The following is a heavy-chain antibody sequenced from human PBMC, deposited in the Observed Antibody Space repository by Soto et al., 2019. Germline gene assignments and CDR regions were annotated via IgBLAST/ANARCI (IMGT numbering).Heavy chain of an antibody. V-gene: IGHV3-7*01. J-gene: IGHJ6*02. CDR3: ASFVVTEGPVSGMDV. D-gene: IGHD2-21*02. CDR1: GFTFTSYW. Sequence: EVQLVESGGDVVQPGGSLRLSCAASGFTFTSYWVTWVRPAPGKGLEWVANINQDGSEKYYVDSVKGRFTISRDNAKNSLYLQMNSLRAEDTDLYDCASFVVTEGPVSGMDVWGQGTPVTVSS. CDR2: INQDGSEK.